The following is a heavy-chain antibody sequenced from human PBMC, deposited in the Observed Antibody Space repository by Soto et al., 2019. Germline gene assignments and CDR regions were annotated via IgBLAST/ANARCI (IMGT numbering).Heavy chain of an antibody. D-gene: IGHD5-12*01. CDR3: AREVGRVATLYNWFDP. CDR1: GFTFSSYA. V-gene: IGHV3-30-3*01. Sequence: PGGSLRLSCAASGFTFSSYAMHWVRQAPGKGLEWVAVISYDGSNKYYADSVKGRFTISRDNSKNTLYLQMNSLRAEDTAVYYCAREVGRVATLYNWFDPWGQGTLVTVSS. CDR2: ISYDGSNK. J-gene: IGHJ5*02.